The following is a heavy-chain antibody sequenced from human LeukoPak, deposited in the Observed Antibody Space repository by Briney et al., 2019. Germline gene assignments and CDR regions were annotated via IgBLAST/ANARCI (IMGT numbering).Heavy chain of an antibody. Sequence: GGSLRLSCAASGFTFSNYGMHWVRQAPGKGLEWVAFIRYDGSNQYYADSVKGRFTISRDNSKNTLYLQMNSRRAEDTAVYYCAKDFIRGYSYGYSDYWGQGTLVTVSS. CDR2: IRYDGSNQ. V-gene: IGHV3-30*02. CDR3: AKDFIRGYSYGYSDY. J-gene: IGHJ4*02. D-gene: IGHD5-18*01. CDR1: GFTFSNYG.